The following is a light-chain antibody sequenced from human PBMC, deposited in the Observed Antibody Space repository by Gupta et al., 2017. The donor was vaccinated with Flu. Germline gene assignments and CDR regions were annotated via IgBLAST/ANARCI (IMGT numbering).Light chain of an antibody. CDR3: SSYTTSSTVV. CDR1: SSDVGSYNR. Sequence: TSSDVGSYNRVSWYRQAPGTAPKVIIYEVRNRPPGVPDRFSGSKSGNTASLTISGLQAEDEADYYCSSYTTSSTVVFGGGTKMTVL. V-gene: IGLV2-18*02. CDR2: EVR. J-gene: IGLJ2*01.